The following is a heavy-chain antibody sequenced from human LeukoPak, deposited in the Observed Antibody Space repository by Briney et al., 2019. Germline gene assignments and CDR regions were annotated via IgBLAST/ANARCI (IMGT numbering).Heavy chain of an antibody. Sequence: GASVKVSCKASGYTFTSYGISWVRQAPGQGLEWMGWISAYNGNTNYAQKLQGRATMTTDTSTSTAYMELRSLRSDDTAVYYCARRIRYSSSWIDLDYWGQGTLVTVSS. CDR1: GYTFTSYG. J-gene: IGHJ4*02. V-gene: IGHV1-18*01. D-gene: IGHD6-13*01. CDR2: ISAYNGNT. CDR3: ARRIRYSSSWIDLDY.